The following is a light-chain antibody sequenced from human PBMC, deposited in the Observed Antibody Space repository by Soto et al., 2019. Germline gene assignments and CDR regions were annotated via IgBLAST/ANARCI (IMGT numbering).Light chain of an antibody. CDR2: EGS. CDR3: CSYAGSNNFLV. J-gene: IGLJ2*01. V-gene: IGLV2-23*01. Sequence: QSALTQPASVSGSPGQSITISCTGTSSDVGSYNLVSWYQQHPGKAPKLMIYEGSKRPSGVSNRFSGSTSDNTASLTVSGLQAEDEADYHCCSYAGSNNFLVFGGGTKLTVL. CDR1: SSDVGSYNL.